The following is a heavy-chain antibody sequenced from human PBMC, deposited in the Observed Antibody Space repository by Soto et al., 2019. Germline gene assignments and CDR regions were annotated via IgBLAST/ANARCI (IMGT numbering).Heavy chain of an antibody. CDR3: ARLYGSGQWNWFDP. Sequence: GESLKISCKGSGYSLISYWIGWVRQMPGRGLEWMGIIYPHDSDTRYSPSFQGQVTISADKSISTAYLQWSSLKASDSAMYYCARLYGSGQWNWFDPWGQGTLVTVPS. V-gene: IGHV5-51*01. D-gene: IGHD3-10*01. CDR1: GYSLISYW. J-gene: IGHJ5*02. CDR2: IYPHDSDT.